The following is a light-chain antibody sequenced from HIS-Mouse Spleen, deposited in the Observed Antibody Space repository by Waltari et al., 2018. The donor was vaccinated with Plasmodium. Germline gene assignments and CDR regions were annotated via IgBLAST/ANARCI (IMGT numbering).Light chain of an antibody. CDR1: TRYVASYYL. CDR2: EGS. Sequence: HSALTQPPSVSGSPGPSMPLPCTGTTRYVASYYLFSWYQQHPGKAPKLMIYEGSKRPSGVSNRFSGSKSGNTASLTISGLQAEDEADYYCCSYAGSRMVFGGGTKLTVL. J-gene: IGLJ2*01. V-gene: IGLV2-23*01. CDR3: CSYAGSRMV.